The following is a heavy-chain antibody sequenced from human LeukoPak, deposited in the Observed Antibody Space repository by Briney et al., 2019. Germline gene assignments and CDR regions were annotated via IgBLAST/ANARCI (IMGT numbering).Heavy chain of an antibody. D-gene: IGHD3-10*01. V-gene: IGHV3-21*01. J-gene: IGHJ5*02. CDR3: GRDFLGESGAGGP. Sequence: GGSLRLSCAASGFTFSSYSMNWVRQAAGKGLEWASSISPSGHSTWHADSVKGRFTISRDNAKNSVYLQMTNLRVDDTAVYYCGRDFLGESGAGGPWGQGILVTVSS. CDR2: ISPSGHST. CDR1: GFTFSSYS.